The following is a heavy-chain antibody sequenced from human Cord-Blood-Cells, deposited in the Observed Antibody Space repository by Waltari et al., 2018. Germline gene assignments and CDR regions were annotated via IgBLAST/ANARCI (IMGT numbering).Heavy chain of an antibody. CDR2: INPNSGGT. D-gene: IGHD6-13*01. CDR3: ARGLSQQLVLDAFDI. J-gene: IGHJ3*02. V-gene: IGHV1-2*02. Sequence: QVQLVQSGAEVKKPGASVKVSCKASGYTFTGYYMHWVRQAPGQGLEWMGRINPNSGGTNYAQKFQGGVTMTRDTSISTAYMELSRLRSDDTAVYYCARGLSQQLVLDAFDIWGQGTMVTVSS. CDR1: GYTFTGYY.